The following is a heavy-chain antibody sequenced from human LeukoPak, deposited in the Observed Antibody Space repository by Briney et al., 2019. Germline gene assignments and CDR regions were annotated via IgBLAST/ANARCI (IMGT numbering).Heavy chain of an antibody. Sequence: SETLSLTCTVSGGSISSYYWSWIRQPPGKGLEWLGYIYYSGSTNYNPSLKSRVTISVDTSKNQFSLKLSSVTAADTAVYYCARLSGGWNYYYGMDVWGQGTTVAVSS. CDR2: IYYSGST. V-gene: IGHV4-59*01. CDR3: ARLSGGWNYYYGMDV. D-gene: IGHD1-1*01. CDR1: GGSISSYY. J-gene: IGHJ6*02.